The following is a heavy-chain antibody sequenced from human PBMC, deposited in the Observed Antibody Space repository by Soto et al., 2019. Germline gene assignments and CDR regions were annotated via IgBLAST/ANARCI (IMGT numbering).Heavy chain of an antibody. CDR2: ISGYNGDI. CDR3: ARVRIVGAREIDF. V-gene: IGHV1-18*04. Sequence: QVHLVQSGGEVKKPGASVKVSCKASGYTFNSHGITWVRQAPGQGLEWMGWISGYNGDINYEQKFQGRVTLSSVTLTSTVYVELKSLRFDDTAVYYCARVRIVGAREIDFWGQGTLVTFSS. J-gene: IGHJ4*02. CDR1: GYTFNSHG. D-gene: IGHD1-26*01.